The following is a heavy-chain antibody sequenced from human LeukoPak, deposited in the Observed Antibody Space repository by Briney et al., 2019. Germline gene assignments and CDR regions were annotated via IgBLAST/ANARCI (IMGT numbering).Heavy chain of an antibody. CDR3: ARAYYGSGSPLDY. J-gene: IGHJ4*02. Sequence: SVKVSCKASGGTFSSYTISWVRQAPGQGLEWMGRITPVFGTVDYAQKFQDRVTIIADISTTTVYMELSSLVSEDTAVYYCARAYYGSGSPLDYWGQGTLVTVSS. V-gene: IGHV1-69*08. CDR2: ITPVFGTV. CDR1: GGTFSSYT. D-gene: IGHD3-10*01.